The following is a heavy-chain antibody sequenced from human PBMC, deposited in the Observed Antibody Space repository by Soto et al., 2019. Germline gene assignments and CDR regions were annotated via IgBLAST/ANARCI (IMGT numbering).Heavy chain of an antibody. Sequence: IWWSWVRQPPGKWLERSGEIYHSGSTNYNPSLKSRVTISVDKSKNQFSLELSSVTAADTAVGVCPGHGDYALDYWGQGTLVTVSS. CDR1: IW. CDR3: PGHGDYALDY. CDR2: IYHSGST. J-gene: IGHJ4*02. D-gene: IGHD4-17*01. V-gene: IGHV4-4*01.